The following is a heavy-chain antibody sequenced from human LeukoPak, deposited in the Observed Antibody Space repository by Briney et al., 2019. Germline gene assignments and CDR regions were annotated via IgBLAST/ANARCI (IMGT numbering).Heavy chain of an antibody. V-gene: IGHV4-59*03. Sequence: SETLSLTCSVSDGSIRTYYWSWIRQSPGQGLEWIWNIYYRGDINYNPSLKSRVIISIDTSKNQFSLKVTSLTAADTAVYYCATNKDWAEADWGQGTLVIVSS. CDR1: DGSIRTYY. D-gene: IGHD3/OR15-3a*01. J-gene: IGHJ4*02. CDR3: ATNKDWAEAD. CDR2: IYYRGDI.